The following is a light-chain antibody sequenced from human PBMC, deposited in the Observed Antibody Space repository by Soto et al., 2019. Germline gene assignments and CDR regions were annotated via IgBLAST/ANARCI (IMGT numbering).Light chain of an antibody. Sequence: EFVLPPSQGTLSFSPVSIAHLYFISRQSVVSTYVAWYQQTPGQAHRILIYGAYNRATGIKDRFSVSGSGTDFTLTIRRMEPEDFAVYYCKKYGHSPWKFGKGTKVDIK. J-gene: IGKJ1*01. V-gene: IGKV3-20*01. CDR1: QSVVSTY. CDR3: KKYGHSPWK. CDR2: GAY.